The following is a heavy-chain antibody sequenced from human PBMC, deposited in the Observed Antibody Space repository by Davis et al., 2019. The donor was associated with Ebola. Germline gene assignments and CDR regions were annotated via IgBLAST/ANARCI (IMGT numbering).Heavy chain of an antibody. CDR1: GFTVSSNY. Sequence: GGSLRLSCAVSGFTVSSNYMNWVRQAPGKGLEWVSYISSSGSTIYYADSVKGRFTISRDNAKNSLYLQMNSLRAEDTAVYYCAKVVGHYDIIYYYYGMDVWGQGTTVTVSS. V-gene: IGHV3-48*03. D-gene: IGHD3-9*01. CDR3: AKVVGHYDIIYYYYGMDV. J-gene: IGHJ6*02. CDR2: ISSSGSTI.